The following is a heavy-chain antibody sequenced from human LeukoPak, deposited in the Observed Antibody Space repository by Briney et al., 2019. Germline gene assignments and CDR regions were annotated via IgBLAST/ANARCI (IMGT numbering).Heavy chain of an antibody. V-gene: IGHV1-2*02. D-gene: IGHD2-2*01. CDR2: INPNSGGT. CDR3: ARGDGRYCSSTSCPYDY. J-gene: IGHJ4*02. Sequence: ASVKVSCKASGYTFTGYYMHWVRQAPGQGLEWMGWINPNSGGTNYAQKFQGRVTMTRDTSISTAYMELSRLRSDDTAVYYRARGDGRYCSSTSCPYDYWGQGTLVTVSS. CDR1: GYTFTGYY.